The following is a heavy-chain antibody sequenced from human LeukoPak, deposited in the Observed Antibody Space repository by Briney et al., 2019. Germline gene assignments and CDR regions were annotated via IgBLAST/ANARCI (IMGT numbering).Heavy chain of an antibody. CDR1: GGTFSSYA. CDR2: IIPIFGTA. D-gene: IGHD6-6*01. Sequence: ASVKVSCKASGGTFSSYAISWVRQAPGQGLEWMEGIIPIFGTANYAQKFQGRVTITADKSTSTAYMELSSLRSEDTAVYYCARDQSSSSESLLDYWGQGTLVTVSS. CDR3: ARDQSSSSESLLDY. V-gene: IGHV1-69*06. J-gene: IGHJ4*02.